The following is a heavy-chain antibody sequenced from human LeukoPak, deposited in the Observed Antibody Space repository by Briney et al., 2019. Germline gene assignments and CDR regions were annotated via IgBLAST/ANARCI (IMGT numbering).Heavy chain of an antibody. CDR1: GYTFTGYY. V-gene: IGHV1-2*02. D-gene: IGHD1-26*01. CDR3: QVHLILDSVWEQQEDY. CDR2: INPNSGGT. Sequence: VASVKVSCKASGYTFTGYYMHWVRQAPGQGLEWMGWINPNSGGTNYAQKFQGRVTMTRDTSISTAYMELSRLRSDDTAVYYCQVHLILDSVWEQQEDYWGQGTLVTVSS. J-gene: IGHJ4*02.